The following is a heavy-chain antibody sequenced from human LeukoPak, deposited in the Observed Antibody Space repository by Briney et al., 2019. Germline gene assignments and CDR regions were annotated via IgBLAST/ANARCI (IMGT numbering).Heavy chain of an antibody. V-gene: IGHV4-39*01. Sequence: SETLPLTCTVSGGSISSSRYYWGWIRQPPGKGLEWIGSIYYSGSTYYNPSLTRRVTISVDTSKNQFSLKIRSVTAADTAVYYCAKSFYNYKPGTYFRPFDNWGQGSLVTVSS. J-gene: IGHJ4*02. D-gene: IGHD3-10*01. CDR3: AKSFYNYKPGTYFRPFDN. CDR1: GGSISSSRYY. CDR2: IYYSGST.